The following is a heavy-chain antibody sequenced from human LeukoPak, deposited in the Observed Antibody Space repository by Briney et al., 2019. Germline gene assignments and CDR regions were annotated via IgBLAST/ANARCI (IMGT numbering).Heavy chain of an antibody. V-gene: IGHV4-39*01. J-gene: IGHJ5*02. CDR3: ARQRWLVHNWFDP. CDR2: ISYSAST. Sequence: PSETLSLTCSVSGGSISSRSYYWGWIRHPPGKGLEWIGSISYSASTYYNPSLKSRVTISVDTSKNQFSLKLSSVTAADTALYYCARQRWLVHNWFDPWGQGTLATVSS. CDR1: GGSISSRSYY. D-gene: IGHD6-19*01.